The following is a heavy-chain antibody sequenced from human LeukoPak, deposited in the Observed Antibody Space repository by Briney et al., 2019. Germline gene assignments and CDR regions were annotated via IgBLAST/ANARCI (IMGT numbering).Heavy chain of an antibody. D-gene: IGHD5-12*01. V-gene: IGHV4-59*01. CDR1: GGSISSYY. Sequence: SETLSLTCTVPGGSISSYYWSWIRQPPGKGLEWIGYIYYSGSTNYNPSLKSRVTISVDTSKNQFSLKLSSVTAADTAVYYCARGGYSGYDYAPLDYWGQGTLVTVCS. CDR2: IYYSGST. J-gene: IGHJ4*02. CDR3: ARGGYSGYDYAPLDY.